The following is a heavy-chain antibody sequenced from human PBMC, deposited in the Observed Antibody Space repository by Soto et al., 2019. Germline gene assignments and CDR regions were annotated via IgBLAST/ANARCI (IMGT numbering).Heavy chain of an antibody. D-gene: IGHD5-12*01. CDR2: IYYSGST. CDR1: GGSISSGDYY. V-gene: IGHV4-30-4*01. CDR3: ATILVDIVVYGMDV. J-gene: IGHJ6*02. Sequence: QVQLQESGPGLVKPSQTLSLTCTVSGGSISSGDYYWSWIRQPPGKGLEWIGYIYYSGSTYYNPSLKRRVITSVDTSKTQFSLKLSPVTAADTAVCYWATILVDIVVYGMDVWGQATTVTVSS.